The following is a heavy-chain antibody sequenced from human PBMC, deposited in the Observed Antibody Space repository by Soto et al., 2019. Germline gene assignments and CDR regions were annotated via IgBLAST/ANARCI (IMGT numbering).Heavy chain of an antibody. D-gene: IGHD2-21*02. Sequence: NPSETLSLTCTVSGGSISSGGYYWSWIRQHPGKGLEWIGYIYYSGSTYYNPSLKSRVTISVDTSKNQFSLKLSSVTAADTAVYYCARRAYCGGDCRMDVWGQGTTVTVSS. J-gene: IGHJ6*02. CDR3: ARRAYCGGDCRMDV. V-gene: IGHV4-31*03. CDR2: IYYSGST. CDR1: GGSISSGGYY.